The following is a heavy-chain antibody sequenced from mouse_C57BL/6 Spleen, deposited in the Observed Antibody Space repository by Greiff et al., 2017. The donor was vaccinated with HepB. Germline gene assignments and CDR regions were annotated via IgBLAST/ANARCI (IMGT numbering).Heavy chain of an antibody. J-gene: IGHJ1*03. CDR3: ARSAYYYGSSYWYFDV. CDR1: GYTFTSYW. Sequence: VQLQQSGAELVMPGASVKLSCKASGYTFTSYWMHWVKQRPGQGLEWIGEIDPSDSYTNYNQKFKGKSTLTVDKSSSTAYMQLSSLTSEDSAVYYCARSAYYYGSSYWYFDVWGTGTTVTVSS. V-gene: IGHV1-69*01. CDR2: IDPSDSYT. D-gene: IGHD1-1*01.